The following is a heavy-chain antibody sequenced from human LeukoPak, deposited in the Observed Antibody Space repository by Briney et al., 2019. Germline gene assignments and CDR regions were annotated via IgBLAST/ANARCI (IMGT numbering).Heavy chain of an antibody. CDR1: GFTFSNYA. J-gene: IGHJ4*02. Sequence: PGGSLRLSCAASGFTFSNYAMHWVRQAPGKGLEWVAFIRHDGSNKYYADSVKGRFTISRDNSKNTLYLQMNSLSGEDTAVYYCANFGSTTFDYWGQGTLVTVSS. V-gene: IGHV3-30*02. D-gene: IGHD6-13*01. CDR3: ANFGSTTFDY. CDR2: IRHDGSNK.